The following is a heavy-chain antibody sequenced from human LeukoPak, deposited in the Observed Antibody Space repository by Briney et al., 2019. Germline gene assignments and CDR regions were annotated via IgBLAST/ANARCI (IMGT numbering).Heavy chain of an antibody. J-gene: IGHJ4*02. D-gene: IGHD6-13*01. CDR3: ARLSGYSSSWVDY. CDR2: IYPSGNT. Sequence: SETLSLTCSVSGGSIISYYWSWIRQPPGKGLEWIGYIYPSGNTNYSPSLKSRVTLSVDTSKNQFSLKLNSVTAADTAVYYCARLSGYSSSWVDYWGQGTLVTVSS. CDR1: GGSIISYY. V-gene: IGHV4-59*08.